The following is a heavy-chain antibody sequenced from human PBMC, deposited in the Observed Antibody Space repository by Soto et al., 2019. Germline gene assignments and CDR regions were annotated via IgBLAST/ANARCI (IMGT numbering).Heavy chain of an antibody. Sequence: GASVKVSCKASGYTFTSYGISWVRQAPGQGLEWMGWISAYNGNTNYAQKLQGRVTMTTDTSKNQFSLKLSSVSAADTAVYYCARGVVGASTGFQHWGQGTLVTVSS. CDR3: ARGVVGASTGFQH. J-gene: IGHJ1*01. CDR2: ISAYNGNT. D-gene: IGHD1-26*01. CDR1: GYTFTSYG. V-gene: IGHV1-18*04.